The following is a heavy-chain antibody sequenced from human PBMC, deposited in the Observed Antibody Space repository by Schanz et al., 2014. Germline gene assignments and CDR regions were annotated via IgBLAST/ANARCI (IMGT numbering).Heavy chain of an antibody. D-gene: IGHD6-19*01. J-gene: IGHJ4*02. Sequence: QLQLQESGPGLVKPSETLSLICSVSGGSINSNSYYWGWIRQPPGKGLEWIGNVFYTGTTYTNPPLRGRLTWSADTPNNQFSLKLPSATAADTAVYFCARHGPLAGIPLDYWGRGTLVTVSS. CDR1: GGSINSNSYY. CDR3: ARHGPLAGIPLDY. V-gene: IGHV4-39*01. CDR2: VFYTGTT.